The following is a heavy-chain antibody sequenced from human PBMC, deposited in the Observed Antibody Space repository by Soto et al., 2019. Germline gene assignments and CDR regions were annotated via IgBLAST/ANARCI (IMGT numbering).Heavy chain of an antibody. CDR1: GGTFSDYA. CDR3: AKNTYYYDSSGYHYSFDN. CDR2: IIPIFGTA. Sequence: SVKVSCKASGGTFSDYAISWLRQAPGQGLEWMGGIIPIFGTADYAQKFQGRVTITADKFTSIAYMELSSLRSEDTAVYYCAKNTYYYDSSGYHYSFDNWGQGTLVTVSS. D-gene: IGHD3-22*01. V-gene: IGHV1-69*06. J-gene: IGHJ4*02.